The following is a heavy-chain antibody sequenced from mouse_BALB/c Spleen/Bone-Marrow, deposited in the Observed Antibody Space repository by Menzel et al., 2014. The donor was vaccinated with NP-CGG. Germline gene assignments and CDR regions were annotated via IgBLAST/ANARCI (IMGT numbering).Heavy chain of an antibody. CDR1: GFNIKDTY. CDR2: IDPANGNT. CDR3: ARLGLFAY. J-gene: IGHJ3*01. V-gene: IGHV14-3*02. D-gene: IGHD3-1*01. Sequence: EVKLMESGAELVKPGASVKLSCTASGFNIKDTYMHWVKQRPEQGLEWIGRIDPANGNTKYDPRFQGKATITADTSSNTPYLQLSSLASEDTAVYYCARLGLFAYWGQGTLVTVSA.